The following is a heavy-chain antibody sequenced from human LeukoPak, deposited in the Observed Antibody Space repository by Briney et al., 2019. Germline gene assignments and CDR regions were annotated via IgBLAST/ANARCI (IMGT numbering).Heavy chain of an antibody. Sequence: SETLSLTCTVSGGSFSSGGYYWSWIRQHPGKGLEWIGYIYYSGSTYYNPSLKSRVTISVDTSKNQFSLKLSSVTAADTAVYYCARGKVGATEPYYFDYWGQGTLVTVSS. J-gene: IGHJ4*02. CDR1: GGSFSSGGYY. D-gene: IGHD1-26*01. CDR3: ARGKVGATEPYYFDY. V-gene: IGHV4-31*03. CDR2: IYYSGST.